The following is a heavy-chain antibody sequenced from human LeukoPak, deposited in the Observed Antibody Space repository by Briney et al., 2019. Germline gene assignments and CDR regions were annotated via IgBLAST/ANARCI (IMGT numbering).Heavy chain of an antibody. V-gene: IGHV3-23*01. D-gene: IGHD3-3*01. J-gene: IGHJ4*02. Sequence: GGSLRLSCAASGFTFSSYTMSWVCQAPGKGLEWVSAISGSSGHTYYADSVKGRFTISRDNSKNTLYLQMNSLRAEDTAVYYCAKVGVSEMKWLLYRELWGQGTLVTVSS. CDR3: AKVGVSEMKWLLYREL. CDR2: ISGSSGHT. CDR1: GFTFSSYT.